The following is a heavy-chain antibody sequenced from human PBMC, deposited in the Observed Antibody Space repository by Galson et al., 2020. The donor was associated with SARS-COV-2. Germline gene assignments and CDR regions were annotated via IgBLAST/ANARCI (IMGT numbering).Heavy chain of an antibody. Sequence: GESLKISCAASGFRFTYSWMTWVRQAPGKGLEWVANIKEDGSDKYYGDSVKGRFTISRDNAKNALYLQMNSLRVEDSAVYFCARDRAYNYYMVAWGKGTTVTVSS. D-gene: IGHD3-16*01. V-gene: IGHV3-7*01. CDR3: ARDRAYNYYMVA. CDR2: IKEDGSDK. J-gene: IGHJ6*03. CDR1: GFRFTYSW.